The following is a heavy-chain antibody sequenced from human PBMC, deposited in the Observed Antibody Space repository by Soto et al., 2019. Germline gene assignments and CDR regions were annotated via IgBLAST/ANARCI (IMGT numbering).Heavy chain of an antibody. CDR2: ISSSSTTK. J-gene: IGHJ5*02. CDR1: GFTCNSYS. Sequence: EVQLVESGGGLLQPGGSLRLSCAASGFTCNSYSMNWVRQAPGKGLEWVSYISSSSTTKYYTDSVKGRFTIARDNAKNSMYLQMNSLRDDDTAVYYCARPSSGWENWLDPWGQGTLVTVSS. D-gene: IGHD6-19*01. CDR3: ARPSSGWENWLDP. V-gene: IGHV3-48*02.